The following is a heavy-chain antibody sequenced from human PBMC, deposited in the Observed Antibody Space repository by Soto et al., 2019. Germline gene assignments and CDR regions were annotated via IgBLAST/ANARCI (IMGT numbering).Heavy chain of an antibody. CDR2: ISYDGSNK. J-gene: IGHJ6*03. V-gene: IGHV3-30*18. CDR1: GFTFSSYG. CDR3: AKEGYCSSTSCHIPAPADGYYYYYMDV. Sequence: GGSLRLSCAASGFTFSSYGMHWVCQAPGKGLEWVAVISYDGSNKYYADSVKGRFTISRDNSKNTLYLQMNSLRAEDTAVYYCAKEGYCSSTSCHIPAPADGYYYYYMDVWGKGTTVTVSS. D-gene: IGHD2-2*01.